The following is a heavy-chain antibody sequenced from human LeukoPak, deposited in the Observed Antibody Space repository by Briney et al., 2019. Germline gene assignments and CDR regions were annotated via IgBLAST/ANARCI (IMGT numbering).Heavy chain of an antibody. J-gene: IGHJ4*02. V-gene: IGHV3-7*01. CDR3: ARDLSGVTGYTYGRGIDY. CDR1: GFTFSSYW. CDR2: IKQDGSEK. Sequence: GGSLRLSCAASGFTFSSYWMIWVRQAPGKGLEGVANIKQDGSEKYYVDSVKSRFTVSRDNAKNSLFLQMNSLRYEDTAVYYCARDLSGVTGYTYGRGIDYWGQGTLVTVSS. D-gene: IGHD5-18*01.